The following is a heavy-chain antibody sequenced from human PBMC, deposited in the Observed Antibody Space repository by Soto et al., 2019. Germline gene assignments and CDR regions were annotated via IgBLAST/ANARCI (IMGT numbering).Heavy chain of an antibody. V-gene: IGHV1-58*02. CDR2: IVVGSGNT. D-gene: IGHD5-12*01. J-gene: IGHJ3*02. Sequence: GTPVEVSCKACGLTFTSSASRWVRQAHEQRLEWIGWIVVGSGNTNYAQKFQERVTITRDMSTSTAYMELSSLRSEDTAVYYCAAVSPGYSGYAARGAFDIWGQGTMVTVSS. CDR3: AAVSPGYSGYAARGAFDI. CDR1: GLTFTSSA.